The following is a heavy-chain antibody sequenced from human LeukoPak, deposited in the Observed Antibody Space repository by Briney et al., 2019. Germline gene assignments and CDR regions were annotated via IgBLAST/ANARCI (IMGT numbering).Heavy chain of an antibody. CDR3: ARGGIWICGVVIFMDV. V-gene: IGHV3-20*04. J-gene: IGHJ6*03. D-gene: IGHD3-3*01. CDR2: INWNGGST. CDR1: GFSFDDYG. Sequence: GGSLRPSCAASGFSFDDYGMSWVRQAPGKGLEWVSGINWNGGSTGYADSVKGRFTISRDNAKNSLAVQMNSLRVEDTALYYCARGGIWICGVVIFMDVWGKGATVTVSS.